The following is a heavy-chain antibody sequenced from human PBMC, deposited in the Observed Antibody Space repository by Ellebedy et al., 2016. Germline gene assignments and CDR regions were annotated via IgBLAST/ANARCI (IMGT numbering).Heavy chain of an antibody. V-gene: IGHV3-72*01. CDR1: GFTFSDHY. D-gene: IGHD3-22*01. CDR2: IRNKPRSYTT. CDR3: AASSVGNIFDY. J-gene: IGHJ4*02. Sequence: GESLKISCAASGFTFSDHYMDWVRQAPGKGLEWIGRIRNKPRSYTTEYAASVKGRFAVSRDDSKSSLYLQMNSLKTEDTAVYYCAASSVGNIFDYWGQGILVTVSS.